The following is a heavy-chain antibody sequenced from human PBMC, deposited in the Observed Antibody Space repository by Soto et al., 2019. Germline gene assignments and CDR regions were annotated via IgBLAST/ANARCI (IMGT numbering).Heavy chain of an antibody. J-gene: IGHJ4*02. CDR1: GFTFSSYG. Sequence: QVQLVESGGGVVQPGRSLRLSCAASGFTFSSYGMHWVRQAPGKGLEWVAVISYDGSNKYYADSVKGRFTISRDNSKNTLYLQMNSLRAEDTAVYYCAKDVRYFDWLLPEGGYFDYWGQGTLVTVSS. V-gene: IGHV3-30*18. CDR2: ISYDGSNK. CDR3: AKDVRYFDWLLPEGGYFDY. D-gene: IGHD3-9*01.